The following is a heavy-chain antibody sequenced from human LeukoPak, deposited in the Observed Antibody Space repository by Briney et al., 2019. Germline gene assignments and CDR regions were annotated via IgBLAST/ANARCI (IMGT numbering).Heavy chain of an antibody. CDR3: AGDIGVITRDLNWFDP. CDR1: GFTFSNYG. D-gene: IGHD3-10*01. V-gene: IGHV3-30*02. Sequence: PGGSLRLSCGASGFTFSNYGMLWVRQAPGKGLDWVAFIRYDGNNKLYADSVKGRFTISRDNAKNSLYLQMNSLRAEDTAVYYCAGDIGVITRDLNWFDPWGQGTLVTVSS. CDR2: IRYDGNNK. J-gene: IGHJ5*02.